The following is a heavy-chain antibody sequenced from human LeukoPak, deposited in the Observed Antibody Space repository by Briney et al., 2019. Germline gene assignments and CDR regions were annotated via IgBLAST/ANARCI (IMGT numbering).Heavy chain of an antibody. D-gene: IGHD6-6*01. CDR1: GYTFTSYG. V-gene: IGHV1-18*01. J-gene: IGHJ5*02. CDR2: ISTYSGNT. CDR3: ARVHRRAYSSSSQGFDP. Sequence: ASVKVSCKASGYTFTSYGISWVRQAPGQGLEWMGWISTYSGNTNYAQKLQGRVTMTTDTSTSTAYMELRSLRSDDTAVYYCARVHRRAYSSSSQGFDPWGQGTLVTVSS.